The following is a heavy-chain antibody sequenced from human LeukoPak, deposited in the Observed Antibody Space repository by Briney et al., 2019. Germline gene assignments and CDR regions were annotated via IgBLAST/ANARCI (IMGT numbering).Heavy chain of an antibody. CDR2: IYHSGAT. V-gene: IGHV4-38-2*02. D-gene: IGHD2/OR15-2a*01. Sequence: SETLSLTCTVSGFSISSLHYWGWLRQPPGKGLEWSTPIYHSGATHYNPSLKSRVTMSVDTSENESSLTLRSVSAGDTAVYYCARVLLVNSPPQGGDYWGQGTLVIVSS. CDR1: GFSISSLHY. J-gene: IGHJ4*02. CDR3: ARVLLVNSPPQGGDY.